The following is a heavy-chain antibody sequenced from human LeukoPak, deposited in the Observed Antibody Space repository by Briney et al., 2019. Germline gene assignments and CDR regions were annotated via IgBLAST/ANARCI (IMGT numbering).Heavy chain of an antibody. CDR2: ISAYNGNT. V-gene: IGHV1-18*01. Sequence: ASVKVSCKASGYTFTSYGISWVRQAPGQGLEWMGWISAYNGNTNYAQTLQGRVAMTTDTSTSTAYMELRSLRSDDTAVYYCARIKTKGGYCSGGSCYGWFDPWGQGTLVTVSS. J-gene: IGHJ5*02. D-gene: IGHD2-15*01. CDR3: ARIKTKGGYCSGGSCYGWFDP. CDR1: GYTFTSYG.